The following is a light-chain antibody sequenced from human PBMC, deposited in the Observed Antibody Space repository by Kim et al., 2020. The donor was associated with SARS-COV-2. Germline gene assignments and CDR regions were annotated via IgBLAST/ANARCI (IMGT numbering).Light chain of an antibody. J-gene: IGKJ1*01. CDR2: DAS. V-gene: IGKV3-11*01. CDR1: QSVSSY. CDR3: QQRSNWRT. Sequence: SLSPGERATLSCRASQSVSSYLAWYQQKPGQAPRLLIYDASNRATGIPARFRGSGSGTDFSLTISSLEPEDFAVYYCQQRSNWRTFGQGTKVDIK.